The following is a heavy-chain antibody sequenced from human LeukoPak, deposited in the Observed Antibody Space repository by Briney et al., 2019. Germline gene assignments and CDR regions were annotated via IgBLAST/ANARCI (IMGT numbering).Heavy chain of an antibody. D-gene: IGHD6-13*01. CDR1: GYTFTGYY. CDR3: ARDTGIAAAGAYYYYYMDV. Sequence: ASVKVSCKAPGYTFTGYYMHWVRQAPGQGLEWMGWINPNSGGTNYAQKLQGRVTMTTDTSTSTAYMELSSLRSEDTAVYYCARDTGIAAAGAYYYYYMDVWGKGTTVTISS. V-gene: IGHV1-2*02. CDR2: INPNSGGT. J-gene: IGHJ6*03.